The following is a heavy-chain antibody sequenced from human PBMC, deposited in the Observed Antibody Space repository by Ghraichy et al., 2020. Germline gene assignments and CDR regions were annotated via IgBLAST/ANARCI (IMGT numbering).Heavy chain of an antibody. CDR2: IYYSGST. CDR3: ARPGVGIAVADDAFDI. J-gene: IGHJ3*02. V-gene: IGHV4-39*01. D-gene: IGHD6-19*01. CDR1: GGSISSSSYY. Sequence: SETLSLTCTVSGGSISSSSYYWGWIRQPPGKGLEWIGSIYYSGSTYYNPSPKSRVTISVDTSKNQFSLKLSSVTAADTAVYYCARPGVGIAVADDAFDIWGQGTMVTVSS.